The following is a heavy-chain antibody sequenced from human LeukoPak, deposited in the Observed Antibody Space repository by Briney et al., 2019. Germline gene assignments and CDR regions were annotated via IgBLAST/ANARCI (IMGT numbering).Heavy chain of an antibody. Sequence: SETLSLTCTVSGGSMTNYYWSWIRQPAGKGLEWIGRIYSSGSTNYNPSLKSRVTISVDTSKNQFSLHLSSVTAADTAVYYCARVGCSNSYCYVRGMDYWGQGTLVTVSS. CDR1: GGSMTNYY. CDR2: IYSSGST. CDR3: ARVGCSNSYCYVRGMDY. J-gene: IGHJ4*02. D-gene: IGHD3-10*02. V-gene: IGHV4-4*07.